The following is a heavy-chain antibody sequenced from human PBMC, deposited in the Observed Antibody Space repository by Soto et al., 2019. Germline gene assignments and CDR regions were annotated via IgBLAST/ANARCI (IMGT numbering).Heavy chain of an antibody. CDR3: ARDRQAAARYCSSTSCYLAYYYYYGMDV. CDR1: GYTFTSYY. D-gene: IGHD2-2*01. J-gene: IGHJ6*02. Sequence: ASVKVSCKASGYTFTSYYMHCVRQAPGQGLEWMGIINPSGGSTSYAQKFQGRVTMTRDTSTSTVYMELSSLRSEDTAVYYCARDRQAAARYCSSTSCYLAYYYYYGMDVWGQGTTVTVSS. V-gene: IGHV1-46*01. CDR2: INPSGGST.